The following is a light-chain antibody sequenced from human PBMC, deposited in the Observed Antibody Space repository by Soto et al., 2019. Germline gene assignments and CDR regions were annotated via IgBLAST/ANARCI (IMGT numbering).Light chain of an antibody. CDR2: EVT. V-gene: IGLV2-23*02. CDR3: SSYAGRGVGV. J-gene: IGLJ2*01. CDR1: SSDVGNYDL. Sequence: QSALTQPASVSGSPGQSITISCTGTSSDVGNYDLVSWYQQHSGEAPKLLLYEVTERPSGVSIRYSGSKSHYTASLTLSGLQAEDETDYYCSSYAGRGVGVFGGGTKLTVL.